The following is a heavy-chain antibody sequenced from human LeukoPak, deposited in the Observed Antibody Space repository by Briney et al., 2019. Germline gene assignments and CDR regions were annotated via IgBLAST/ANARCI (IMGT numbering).Heavy chain of an antibody. J-gene: IGHJ4*02. CDR2: IWYDGSNK. Sequence: PGGSLRLSCAASGFTFSSYGMHWVRQAPGKGLEWVAVIWYDGSNKYYADSVKGRFTISRDNSKNTLYLQMNSLRAEDTAVYYCAKNSENMVRGVPDYWGQGTLVTVSS. D-gene: IGHD3-10*01. V-gene: IGHV3-33*03. CDR1: GFTFSSYG. CDR3: AKNSENMVRGVPDY.